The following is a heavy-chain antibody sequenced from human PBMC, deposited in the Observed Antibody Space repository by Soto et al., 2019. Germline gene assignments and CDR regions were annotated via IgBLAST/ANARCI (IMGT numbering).Heavy chain of an antibody. V-gene: IGHV3-9*01. CDR3: AKIFAMVRPTGTFDI. J-gene: IGHJ3*02. CDR2: ISWNSGSI. CDR1: GFTFDDYA. D-gene: IGHD3-10*01. Sequence: EVQLVEPGGGMVQPGRSLRLSCAASGFTFDDYAMQCVRQAPGKGLEWVSGISWNSGSIGYADSVKGRVTISRDNAKNSLYLQMNSLRAEDTALYYCAKIFAMVRPTGTFDIWGQGTMVTVSS.